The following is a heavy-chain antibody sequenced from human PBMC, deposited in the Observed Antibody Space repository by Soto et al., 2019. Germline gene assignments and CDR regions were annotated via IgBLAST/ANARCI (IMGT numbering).Heavy chain of an antibody. CDR1: GGSFSGYY. J-gene: IGHJ3*02. V-gene: IGHV4-34*01. CDR3: ASSYCSFTSCYGARSSVFDI. D-gene: IGHD2-2*01. CDR2: INHSGST. Sequence: PSETLSLACAVYGGSFSGYYWTWIRQPPGTGLEWIGEINHSGSTNYNPSLKSRVTISVDTSKNQFSLKLTSVTAADTAVYYCASSYCSFTSCYGARSSVFDIWGQRTM.